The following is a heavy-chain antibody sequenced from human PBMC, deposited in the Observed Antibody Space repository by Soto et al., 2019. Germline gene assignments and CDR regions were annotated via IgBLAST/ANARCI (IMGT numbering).Heavy chain of an antibody. V-gene: IGHV3-11*06. CDR1: GFIFNDYY. Sequence: GGSLRLSCAASGFIFNDYYMSWIRQAPGKGLEWLSNISGSSGSKKYADAGKGRFTISRDNAKKSLYLEMHSLRAEDTAMCYCARYAAEVTTFFDQWGQGTLVTVSS. D-gene: IGHD4-17*01. CDR3: ARYAAEVTTFFDQ. CDR2: ISGSSGSK. J-gene: IGHJ4*02.